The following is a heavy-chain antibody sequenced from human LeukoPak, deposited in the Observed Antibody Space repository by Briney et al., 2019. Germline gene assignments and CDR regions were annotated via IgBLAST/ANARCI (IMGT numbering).Heavy chain of an antibody. CDR3: ARERGGSKLSGLYGRDYYYMDV. V-gene: IGHV4-59*01. D-gene: IGHD3-16*01. CDR1: GGSISSYY. CDR2: IYNSGST. Sequence: SETLSLTCTVSGGSISSYYWNWIRQPPGKGLEWIGYIYNSGSTNNNPSLKSRVTISVDTSKNQSSLKLSSVTAADTAVYFCARERGGSKLSGLYGRDYYYMDVWGRGTTVTVSS. J-gene: IGHJ6*03.